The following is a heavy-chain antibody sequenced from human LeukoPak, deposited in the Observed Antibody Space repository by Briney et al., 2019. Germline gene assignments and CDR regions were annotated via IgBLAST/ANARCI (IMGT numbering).Heavy chain of an antibody. CDR3: ARRNILTEGEAFDI. D-gene: IGHD3-9*01. J-gene: IGHJ3*02. V-gene: IGHV4-59*08. Sequence: ETLSLTCAVSGGSISSYYGTWIRHTPGKGLESIGYIYNSGSTNYNPSLRSRVTISVDASKNQFSLKLNSVTAADTAVYYCARRNILTEGEAFDIWRQGTLVTVSS. CDR1: GGSISSYY. CDR2: IYNSGST.